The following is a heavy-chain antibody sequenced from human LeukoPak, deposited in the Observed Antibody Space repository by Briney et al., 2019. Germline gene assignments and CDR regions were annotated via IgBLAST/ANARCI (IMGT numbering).Heavy chain of an antibody. J-gene: IGHJ6*02. Sequence: TSETLSLTCAVSGGSISSYYWSWIRQPPGKGLEWIGYIYYSGSTNYNPSLKSRVTISVDTSKNQFSLKLSSVTAADTAVYYCARRTVVRSNYYYYGMDVWGQGTTVTVSS. V-gene: IGHV4-59*08. CDR3: ARRTVVRSNYYYYGMDV. CDR1: GGSISSYY. D-gene: IGHD2-21*01. CDR2: IYYSGST.